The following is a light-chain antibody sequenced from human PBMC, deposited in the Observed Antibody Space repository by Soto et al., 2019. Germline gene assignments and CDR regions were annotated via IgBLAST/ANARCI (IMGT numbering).Light chain of an antibody. CDR3: SSYTNINARACV. J-gene: IGLJ1*01. CDR1: SSDIGGYNY. CDR2: EVT. Sequence: QSALTQPPSASGSPGQSVTISCTGSSSDIGGYNYVSWYQQRPGKVPKLIIYEVTKRPSGVSNRFSGSKSGNTASLTISGLQAEDEAEYYCSSYTNINARACVFGTGTKVTVL. V-gene: IGLV2-14*01.